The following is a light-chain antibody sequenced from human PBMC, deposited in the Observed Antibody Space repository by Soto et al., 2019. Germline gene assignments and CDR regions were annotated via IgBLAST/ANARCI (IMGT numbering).Light chain of an antibody. CDR3: SSYRTGGSYV. V-gene: IGLV2-14*01. J-gene: IGLJ1*01. CDR2: DVT. Sequence: QSVLTQPASVSVSPGLSIAISCTGTSSDVGGYNSVSWYQQHPGKAPKLVIYDVTSRPSGVSNRFSGSKSGNTASLTISGLQAEDEGDYYCSSYRTGGSYVFGTGTKVPV. CDR1: SSDVGGYNS.